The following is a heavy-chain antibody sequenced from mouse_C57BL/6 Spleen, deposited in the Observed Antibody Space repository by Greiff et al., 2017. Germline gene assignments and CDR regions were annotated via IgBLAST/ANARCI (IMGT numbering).Heavy chain of an antibody. Sequence: EVKLQESGPELVKPGASVKMSCKASGYTFTDYNMHWVKQSHGKSLEWIGYINPNNGGTSYNQKFKGKATLTVNKSSSTAYMELRSLTSEDSAVYYCARGVSYPAEMDYWGQGTSVTVSS. CDR3: ARGVSYPAEMDY. CDR1: GYTFTDYN. D-gene: IGHD6-1*01. J-gene: IGHJ4*01. V-gene: IGHV1-22*01. CDR2: INPNNGGT.